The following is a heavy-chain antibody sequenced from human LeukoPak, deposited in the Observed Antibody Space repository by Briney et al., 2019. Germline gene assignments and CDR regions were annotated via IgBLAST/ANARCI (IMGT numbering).Heavy chain of an antibody. CDR1: GGSFSGHY. J-gene: IGHJ4*02. V-gene: IGHV4-34*01. CDR3: ARGPPYSSSWYGY. CDR2: ISHSGST. D-gene: IGHD6-13*01. Sequence: SETLSLACAIYGGSFSGHYCSWIRQSPGKGLEWIGEISHSGSTDYNPSLKSRVTISVDTSKTQFSLKVRSVTAADTALYYCARGPPYSSSWYGYWGQGTLVTVSS.